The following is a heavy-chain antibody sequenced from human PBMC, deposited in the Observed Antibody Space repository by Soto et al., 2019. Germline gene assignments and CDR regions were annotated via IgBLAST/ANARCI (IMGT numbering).Heavy chain of an antibody. D-gene: IGHD1-7*01. J-gene: IGHJ4*02. CDR1: GFTFRNAW. Sequence: PGGSLRLSCAASGFTFRNAWINWVRQAPGKGLEWVGRIRSKANSYATAYAASVKGRFTISRDDSKNTAYLQMNSLKTEDTAVYYCTTLLPGTTGWYSDYWGQGTLVTVS. V-gene: IGHV3-73*01. CDR3: TTLLPGTTGWYSDY. CDR2: IRSKANSYAT.